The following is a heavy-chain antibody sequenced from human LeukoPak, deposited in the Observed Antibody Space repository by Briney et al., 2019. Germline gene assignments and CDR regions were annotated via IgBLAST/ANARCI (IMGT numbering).Heavy chain of an antibody. V-gene: IGHV3-21*04. CDR2: ISTSSSYT. J-gene: IGHJ6*03. D-gene: IGHD3-10*01. CDR3: ARHGSITMVRGRLRYYYMDV. Sequence: PGGSLRLSCAASGITFSSYTMNWVRQAPGKGLEWVSFISTSSSYTYYADSVKGRFTISRDNSKNTLYLQMNSLRAEDTAVYYCARHGSITMVRGRLRYYYMDVWGKGTTVTISS. CDR1: GITFSSYT.